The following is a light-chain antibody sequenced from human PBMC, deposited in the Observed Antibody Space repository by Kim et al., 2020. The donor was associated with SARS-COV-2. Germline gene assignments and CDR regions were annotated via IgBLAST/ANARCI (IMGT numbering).Light chain of an antibody. CDR1: NIGSQR. J-gene: IGLJ3*02. CDR3: QVWDSSSDHPRV. V-gene: IGLV3-21*04. Sequence: SYELTQPPSVSVAPGKTARITCGGNNIGSQRVHWYQQKPGQAPVLVIYYDSDRPSGIPERFSGSNSGNTATLTISRVEAGDEADYYCQVWDSSSDHPRVF. CDR2: YDS.